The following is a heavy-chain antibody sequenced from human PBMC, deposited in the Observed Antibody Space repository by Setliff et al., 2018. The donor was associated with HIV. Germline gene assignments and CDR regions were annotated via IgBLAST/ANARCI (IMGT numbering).Heavy chain of an antibody. CDR2: INHSGST. D-gene: IGHD5-12*01. CDR1: GGSFTDYY. J-gene: IGHJ4*02. Sequence: PSETLSLTCAVFGGSFTDYYWIWIRQPPGKGLEWIGEINHSGSTHYNPSLKSRFIISVDTSKNQFSLKVNSMTAADTAVYYCARDVGRDGYCFDHWGQGTLVTVSS. V-gene: IGHV4-34*01. CDR3: ARDVGRDGYCFDH.